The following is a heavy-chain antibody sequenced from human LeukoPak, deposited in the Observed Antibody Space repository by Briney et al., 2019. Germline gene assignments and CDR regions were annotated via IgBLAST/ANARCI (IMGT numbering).Heavy chain of an antibody. CDR2: ISSSSSYI. Sequence: GGSLRLSCAASGFTFSSYSMNWVRQAPGKGLEWVSSISSSSSYIYYADSVKGRFTISRDNAKNSLYLQMNSLRAEDTAVYYCAPQTRGYYDSSGYPGMYYGMDVWGQGTTVTVSS. J-gene: IGHJ6*02. CDR1: GFTFSSYS. CDR3: APQTRGYYDSSGYPGMYYGMDV. V-gene: IGHV3-21*01. D-gene: IGHD3-22*01.